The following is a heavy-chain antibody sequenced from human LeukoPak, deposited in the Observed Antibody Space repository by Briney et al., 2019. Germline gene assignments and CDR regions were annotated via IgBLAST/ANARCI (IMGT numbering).Heavy chain of an antibody. V-gene: IGHV4-39*07. CDR3: ARIIVGATNYFDY. D-gene: IGHD1-26*01. Sequence: SETLSLTCTVSGGSISSSSYYWGWIRQPPGKGLEWIGSIYYSGSTYYNPSLESRVTISVDTSKNQFSLKLSSVTAADTAVYYCARIIVGATNYFDYWGQGTLVTVSS. J-gene: IGHJ4*02. CDR2: IYYSGST. CDR1: GGSISSSSYY.